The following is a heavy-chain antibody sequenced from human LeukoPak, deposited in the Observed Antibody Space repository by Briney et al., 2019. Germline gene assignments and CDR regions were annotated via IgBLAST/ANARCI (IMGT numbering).Heavy chain of an antibody. D-gene: IGHD6-6*01. V-gene: IGHV4-34*01. CDR2: INHSGST. CDR1: GGSFSGYS. J-gene: IGHJ4*02. Sequence: PSETLSLTCAVYGGSFSGYSWSWIRQPPGKGLEWIGEINHSGSTNYNPSLKSRVTISVDTSKNQFSLKLSSVTAADTAVYYCARGIRIAAPYYFDYWGQGTLVTVSS. CDR3: ARGIRIAAPYYFDY.